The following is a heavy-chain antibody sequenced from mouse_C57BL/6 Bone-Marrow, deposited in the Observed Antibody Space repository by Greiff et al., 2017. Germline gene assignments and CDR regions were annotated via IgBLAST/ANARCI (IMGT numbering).Heavy chain of an antibody. CDR1: GFTFSDYY. J-gene: IGHJ2*01. CDR3: ARVWLRPYYFDY. V-gene: IGHV5-16*01. CDR2: INYDGSST. D-gene: IGHD2-2*01. Sequence: EVQRVESEGGLVQPGSSMKLSCTASGFTFSDYYMAWVRQVPEKGLEWVANINYDGSSTYYLDSLKSRFIISRDNAKNILYLQMSSLKSEDTATYYCARVWLRPYYFDYWGQGTTLTVSS.